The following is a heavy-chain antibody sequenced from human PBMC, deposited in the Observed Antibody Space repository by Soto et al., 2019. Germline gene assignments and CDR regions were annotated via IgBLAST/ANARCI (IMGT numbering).Heavy chain of an antibody. V-gene: IGHV4-34*01. CDR3: ARGRYYGSGTRPYWCDP. CDR1: GASFSSYS. CDR2: VKQSGRT. Sequence: PPEPLPLPCGVYGASFSSYSWCWIRHSPGEGREWSREVKQSGRTNYTPSLKRRVTISVDTSKNQFSLKLSSVTAADTAVYYCARGRYYGSGTRPYWCDPWGQGALGTVSS. D-gene: IGHD3-10*01. J-gene: IGHJ5*02.